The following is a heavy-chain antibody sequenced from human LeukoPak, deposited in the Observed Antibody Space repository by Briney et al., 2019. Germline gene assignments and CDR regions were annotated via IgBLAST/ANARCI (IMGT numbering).Heavy chain of an antibody. CDR1: GGSFSGYY. CDR3: AREQHHDYVWGSYRSNFDY. J-gene: IGHJ4*02. CDR2: INHSVST. V-gene: IGHV4-34*01. D-gene: IGHD3-16*02. Sequence: SETLSLTCAVYGGSFSGYYWSSIRPPLGKGLEWIGEINHSVSTNYNPSLKSRVTISVDTSKNQFSLQLNSVTPEDTAVYYCAREQHHDYVWGSYRSNFDYWGQGTLVTVSS.